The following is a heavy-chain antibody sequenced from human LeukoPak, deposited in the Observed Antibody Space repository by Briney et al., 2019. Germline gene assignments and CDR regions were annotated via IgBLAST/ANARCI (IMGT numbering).Heavy chain of an antibody. CDR1: GGTFSSYA. CDR2: IIPIFGTA. J-gene: IGHJ5*02. CDR3: ARSREATMVRGVSWYNWFDP. Sequence: GASVKVSCKASGGTFSSYAISWVRQAPGQGLEWMGGIIPIFGTANYAQKFQGRVTITADESTSTAYMELSSLRSEDTAVYYCARSREATMVRGVSWYNWFDPWGQGTLVTVSS. V-gene: IGHV1-69*13. D-gene: IGHD3-10*01.